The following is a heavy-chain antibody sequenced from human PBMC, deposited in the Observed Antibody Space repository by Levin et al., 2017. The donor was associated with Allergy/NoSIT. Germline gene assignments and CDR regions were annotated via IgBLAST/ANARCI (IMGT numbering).Heavy chain of an antibody. J-gene: IGHJ4*02. D-gene: IGHD6-13*01. CDR3: ARGYSTSWFYYFDS. CDR2: INHSGST. V-gene: IGHV4-34*01. Sequence: KPSETLSLTCAVYGESFTAYYWNWIRQPPGKGLEWIGEINHSGSTNYNPSLKSRVTISVDTSKNQFSLRLNSVTAADPAVYYCARGYSTSWFYYFDSWGQGTLVTVSS. CDR1: GESFTAYY.